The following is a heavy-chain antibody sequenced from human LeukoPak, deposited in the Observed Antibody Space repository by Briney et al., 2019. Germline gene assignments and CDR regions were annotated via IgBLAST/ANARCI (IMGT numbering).Heavy chain of an antibody. CDR1: GYTFTGYY. J-gene: IGHJ4*02. D-gene: IGHD3-22*01. Sequence: EASVKVSCKASGYTFTGYYMHWVRQAPGQGLEWMGWINPNSGGTNYAQKFQGRVTMTRDTSISTAYMELSRLRSDDTAAYYCARYYDSSGYHDYWGQGTLVTVSS. CDR3: ARYYDSSGYHDY. V-gene: IGHV1-2*02. CDR2: INPNSGGT.